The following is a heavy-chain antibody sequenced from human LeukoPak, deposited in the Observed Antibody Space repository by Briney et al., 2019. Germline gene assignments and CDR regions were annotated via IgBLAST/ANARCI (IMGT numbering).Heavy chain of an antibody. D-gene: IGHD3-9*01. Sequence: ASVKVSCKASGYTFTGYYMHWVRQAPGQGLEWMGWINPNSGGTNYAQKFQGRVTMTRDTSISTAYMELSRLRSDDAAVYYCARGYYVILRGLYYYGMDVWGQGTTVTVSS. CDR3: ARGYYVILRGLYYYGMDV. J-gene: IGHJ6*02. CDR2: INPNSGGT. CDR1: GYTFTGYY. V-gene: IGHV1-2*02.